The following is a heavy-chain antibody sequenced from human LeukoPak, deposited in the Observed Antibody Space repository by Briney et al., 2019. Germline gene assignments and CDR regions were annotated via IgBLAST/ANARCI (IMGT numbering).Heavy chain of an antibody. CDR1: GFTFNCYG. CDR3: ARGRHDYGDLYWYFDL. J-gene: IGHJ2*01. CDR2: ISSSSSYI. Sequence: GGTLRLSCAASGFTFNCYGMSWVRQAPGKGLEWVSSISSSSSYIYYADSVKGRFTISRDNAKNSLYLQMNSLRAEDTAVYYCARGRHDYGDLYWYFDLWGRGTLVTVSS. V-gene: IGHV3-21*01. D-gene: IGHD4-17*01.